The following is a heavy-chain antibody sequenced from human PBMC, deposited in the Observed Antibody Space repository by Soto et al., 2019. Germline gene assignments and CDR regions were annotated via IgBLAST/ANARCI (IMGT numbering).Heavy chain of an antibody. J-gene: IGHJ4*02. CDR2: IIPIFGTA. V-gene: IGHV1-69*01. CDR1: GGTFSSYA. D-gene: IGHD1-26*01. CDR3: AREGRWELPHTPFDY. Sequence: QVQLVQSGAEVKKPGSSVKVSCKASGGTFSSYAISWVRQAPGQGLEWMGGIIPIFGTANYAQKFKGRVTITADESTSTAYMELSSLRSEDTAVYYCAREGRWELPHTPFDYWGQGTLVTVSS.